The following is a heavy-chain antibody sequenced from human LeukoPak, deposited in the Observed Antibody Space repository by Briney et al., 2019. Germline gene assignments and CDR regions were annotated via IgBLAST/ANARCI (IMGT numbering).Heavy chain of an antibody. V-gene: IGHV4-39*07. CDR3: ARLTYYYGSGSYYLFDY. D-gene: IGHD3-10*01. Sequence: KPSETLSLTCTVSGGSISSSSYYWGWIRQPPGKGLEWIGSIYYSGSTYYNPSLKSRVTISVDTSKNQFSLKLSSVTAADTAVYYCARLTYYYGSGSYYLFDYWGQGTLVTVSS. J-gene: IGHJ4*02. CDR2: IYYSGST. CDR1: GGSISSSSYY.